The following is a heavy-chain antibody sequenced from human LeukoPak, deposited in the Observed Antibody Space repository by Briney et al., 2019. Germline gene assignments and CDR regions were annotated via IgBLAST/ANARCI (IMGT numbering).Heavy chain of an antibody. D-gene: IGHD2-8*01. CDR1: GFTFSSYG. CDR3: ARDNGAISPLGY. CDR2: IWYDGSNK. V-gene: IGHV3-33*01. Sequence: GRSLRLSCAASGFTFSSYGMHWVRQAPGKGLEWVAVIWYDGSNKYYADSVKGRFTISRDNSKNTLYLQMNSLRAEDTAVYYCARDNGAISPLGYWGQGTLATVSS. J-gene: IGHJ4*02.